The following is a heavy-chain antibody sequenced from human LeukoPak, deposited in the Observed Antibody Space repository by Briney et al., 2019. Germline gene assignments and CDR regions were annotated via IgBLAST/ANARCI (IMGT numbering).Heavy chain of an antibody. Sequence: PSETLSHTCTVSGGSIFSYYWNWIRQPPGKGLEWLGYIYSNGITNYSPSLRSRGTISIATSKNQISLRLTSVTAADTAIYYCARRAYYDSSGYHPTSGYFDLWGRGTLVTVSS. V-gene: IGHV4-4*08. CDR3: ARRAYYDSSGYHPTSGYFDL. J-gene: IGHJ2*01. D-gene: IGHD3-22*01. CDR2: IYSNGIT. CDR1: GGSIFSYY.